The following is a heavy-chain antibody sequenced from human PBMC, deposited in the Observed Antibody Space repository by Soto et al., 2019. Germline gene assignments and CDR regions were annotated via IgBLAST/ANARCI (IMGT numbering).Heavy chain of an antibody. V-gene: IGHV3-30*18. CDR2: ISYDGSNE. J-gene: IGHJ4*02. D-gene: IGHD2-15*01. Sequence: QVQLVESGGGVVQPGRSLRLSCAASGFVFSAYGMHWVRQAPGKGLEWVAVISYDGSNEFYADYVKGRFTISRDNSKKTLYLQTNSLKADDTSVYYCAKGGGGPTYFYDWGQGNLVNVSS. CDR3: AKGGGGPTYFYD. CDR1: GFVFSAYG.